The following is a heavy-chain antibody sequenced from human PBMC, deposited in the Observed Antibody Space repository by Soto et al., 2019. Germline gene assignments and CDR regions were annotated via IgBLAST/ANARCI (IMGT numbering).Heavy chain of an antibody. CDR2: INSDGSST. V-gene: IGHV3-74*01. D-gene: IGHD5-12*01. CDR3: AGSGYDRAIDY. J-gene: IGHJ4*02. Sequence: EVQLVESGGGLVQPGGSLRLSCAASGFTFSSYWMHWVRQAPGKGLVWVSRINSDGSSTSYADSVKGRFTISRDNAKNTLYLQMNSLRDEDTAVYYCAGSGYDRAIDYWGQGTLVTVSS. CDR1: GFTFSSYW.